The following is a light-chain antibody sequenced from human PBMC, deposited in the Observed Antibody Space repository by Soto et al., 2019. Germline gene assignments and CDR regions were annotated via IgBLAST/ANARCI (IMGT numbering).Light chain of an antibody. V-gene: IGLV6-57*02. CDR1: SGSIASNY. CDR2: EDN. CDR3: QSYDSNTHAV. Sequence: NFMLTQPHSVSESPGKTVTISCTGSSGSIASNYVQWYQQRPGSAPTTVIYEDNQRPSGVPDRFSGSIDSSSNSASLTISGLKTEDEADYYCQSYDSNTHAVFGGGTQLTVL. J-gene: IGLJ7*01.